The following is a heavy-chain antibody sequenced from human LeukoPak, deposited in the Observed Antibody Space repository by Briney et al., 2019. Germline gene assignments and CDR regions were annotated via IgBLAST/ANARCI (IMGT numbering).Heavy chain of an antibody. CDR3: ARVLGVSGRGFGFSFFDY. CDR2: IYHSGST. V-gene: IGHV4-38-2*02. D-gene: IGHD3-16*01. CDR1: GYSISSGFY. Sequence: PSETLSLTCTVSGYSISSGFYWGWIRQPPGKGLEWIGSIYHSGSTNYNPSLKSRVTISVDTSKNQFSLKLSSVTAADTAVYYCARVLGVSGRGFGFSFFDYGGRGPLAPVS. J-gene: IGHJ4*02.